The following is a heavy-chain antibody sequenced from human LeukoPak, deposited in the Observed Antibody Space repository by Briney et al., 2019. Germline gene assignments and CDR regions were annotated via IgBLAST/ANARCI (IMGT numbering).Heavy chain of an antibody. CDR3: ARVFQKQLSDY. D-gene: IGHD6-13*01. CDR1: GYTFTVYY. J-gene: IGHJ4*02. Sequence: ASVKVSCKASGYTFTVYYIHWVRQAPGQGLEWMGWINPNSGGTNYAQKFRGRVTMTRDTSISTAYMELSRLRSDDTAVYYCARVFQKQLSDYWGQGSLVTVSS. V-gene: IGHV1-2*02. CDR2: INPNSGGT.